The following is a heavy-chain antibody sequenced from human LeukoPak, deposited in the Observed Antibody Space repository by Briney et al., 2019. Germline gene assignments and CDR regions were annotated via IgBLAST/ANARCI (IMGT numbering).Heavy chain of an antibody. CDR1: GYTLTELS. Sequence: ASVKVSCKVSGYTLTELSMHWVRQAHGKGLEWMGGFDPEDGETIYAQKFQGRVTMTEDTSTDTAYMELSSLRSEDTAVYYCATDGPRELLPRPFDYWGQGTLVTVSS. J-gene: IGHJ4*02. CDR2: FDPEDGET. V-gene: IGHV1-24*01. D-gene: IGHD3-10*01. CDR3: ATDGPRELLPRPFDY.